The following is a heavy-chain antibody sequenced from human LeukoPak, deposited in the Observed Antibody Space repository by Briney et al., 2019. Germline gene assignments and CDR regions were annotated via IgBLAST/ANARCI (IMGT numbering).Heavy chain of an antibody. CDR2: IYYSGST. Sequence: SETLSLTCTVSGGSISSYYWSWIRQPPGKGLEWIGYIYYSGSTNYNPSLKSRVTISVNTSKNQFSLKLSSVTAADTAVYYCAIRRGDIWGQGTMATVSS. V-gene: IGHV4-59*08. J-gene: IGHJ3*02. CDR3: AIRRGDI. CDR1: GGSISSYY.